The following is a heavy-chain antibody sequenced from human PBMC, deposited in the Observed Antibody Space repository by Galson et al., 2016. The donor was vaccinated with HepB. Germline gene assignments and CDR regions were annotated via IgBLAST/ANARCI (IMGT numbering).Heavy chain of an antibody. CDR2: IKEDGSEK. Sequence: SLRLSCAASEFSFSTYWMSWVRQAPGKGLEWVANIKEDGSEKSYVDSVKGRFTISRHNAKKSLYLQMKNLRADDTAVYYCERDFHESGGYDYVNYLDFWGQGTRVTVSS. J-gene: IGHJ4*02. V-gene: IGHV3-7*01. CDR3: ERDFHESGGYDYVNYLDF. CDR1: EFSFSTYW. D-gene: IGHD3-22*01.